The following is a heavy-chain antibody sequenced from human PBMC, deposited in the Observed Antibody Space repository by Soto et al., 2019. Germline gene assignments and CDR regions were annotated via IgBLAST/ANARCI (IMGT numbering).Heavy chain of an antibody. J-gene: IGHJ4*02. V-gene: IGHV3-21*06. CDR1: GFTFRNYN. CDR2: ISTGGAYM. D-gene: IGHD3-10*01. Sequence: EVQLVESGGGLVQPGGSLRLSCTASGFTFRNYNMNWVRQAPGKGLEWVASISTGGAYMFYADSVKGRFTISRDISQNSLFLQIDSPGAEDTAVYYCARDVASPGGDYFDSWGQGTLVTVSS. CDR3: ARDVASPGGDYFDS.